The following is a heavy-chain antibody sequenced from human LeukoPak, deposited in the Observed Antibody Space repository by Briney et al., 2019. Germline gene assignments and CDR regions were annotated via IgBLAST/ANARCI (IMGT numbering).Heavy chain of an antibody. CDR2: IYSAGTT. D-gene: IGHD3-10*01. V-gene: IGHV3-53*01. CDR3: VRDLAPLLWFGEPREV. Sequence: GGSLRLSCAASGFNVSKNYMSWVRQAPGKGVEGGSVIYSAGTTYYSDSVRGRFTISREKSKNTLHLQMNSLRAEDTAVYFCVRDLAPLLWFGEPREVWGKGTTVTVSS. CDR1: GFNVSKNY. J-gene: IGHJ6*04.